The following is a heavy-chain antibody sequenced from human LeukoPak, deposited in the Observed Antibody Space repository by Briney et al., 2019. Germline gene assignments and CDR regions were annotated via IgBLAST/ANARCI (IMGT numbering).Heavy chain of an antibody. J-gene: IGHJ4*02. Sequence: SQTLSLTCTVSGGSISSGGYYWSWIRQHPGEGLEWIGYIYYSGSTYYNPSLKSRVTISVDTSKNQFSLKLSSVTAADTAVYYCARGSRGYYYYDSSGYYYFDYWGQGTLVTVSS. CDR2: IYYSGST. V-gene: IGHV4-31*03. D-gene: IGHD3-22*01. CDR3: ARGSRGYYYYDSSGYYYFDY. CDR1: GGSISSGGYY.